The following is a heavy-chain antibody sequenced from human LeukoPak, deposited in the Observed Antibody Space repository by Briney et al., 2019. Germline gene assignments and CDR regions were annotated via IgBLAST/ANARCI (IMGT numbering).Heavy chain of an antibody. V-gene: IGHV4-34*01. Sequence: PSETLSLTCAVYGGSFSGYYWSWIRQPPGKGLEWIGEINHSGSTNYNPSLKSRVTLSVDTSKNQFSLKLSSVTAADTAVYYCARSLPLTYYDFWSGSLPYFDYWGQGTLVTVSS. CDR3: ARSLPLTYYDFWSGSLPYFDY. CDR1: GGSFSGYY. CDR2: INHSGST. J-gene: IGHJ4*02. D-gene: IGHD3-3*01.